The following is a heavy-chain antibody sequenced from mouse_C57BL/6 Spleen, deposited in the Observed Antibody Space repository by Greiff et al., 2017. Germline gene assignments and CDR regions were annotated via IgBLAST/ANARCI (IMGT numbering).Heavy chain of an antibody. Sequence: EVQLQQSGPELVKPGASVKISCKASGYTFTDYYMNWVKQSHGKSLEWIGDINPNNGGTSYNQKFKGKATLTVDKSSSTAYMELRSLTSEDSAVYYCARWGLRDYVDYWGQGTTLTVSS. J-gene: IGHJ2*01. D-gene: IGHD2-2*01. CDR1: GYTFTDYY. V-gene: IGHV1-26*01. CDR3: ARWGLRDYVDY. CDR2: INPNNGGT.